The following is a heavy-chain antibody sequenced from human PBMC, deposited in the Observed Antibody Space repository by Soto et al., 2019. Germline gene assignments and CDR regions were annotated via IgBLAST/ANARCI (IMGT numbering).Heavy chain of an antibody. D-gene: IGHD3-16*02. CDR2: ISAYNGNT. CDR3: ARAVITFGGVIVIDYMDV. Sequence: QVQLVQSGAEVKKPGASVKVSCKASGYTFTSYGISWVRQAPGQGLEWMGWISAYNGNTNYAQKLQGRVTMTTDTTTSTAYMELRSLRSEDTAVYYCARAVITFGGVIVIDYMDVWGKGTTVTVSS. V-gene: IGHV1-18*01. J-gene: IGHJ6*03. CDR1: GYTFTSYG.